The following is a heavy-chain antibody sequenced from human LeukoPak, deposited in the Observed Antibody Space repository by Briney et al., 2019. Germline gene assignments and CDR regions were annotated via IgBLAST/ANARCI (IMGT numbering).Heavy chain of an antibody. D-gene: IGHD2-21*02. CDR1: GFTFSSYS. CDR2: ISSSSSYI. Sequence: GGSLRLSCVVSGFTFSSYSMNWVRQAPGKGLEWVSSISSSSSYIYYADSVKGRFTISRDNAKNSLYLQMNSLRAEDTAVYYCARGFVLGAAKNYFDYWGQGALVTVSS. J-gene: IGHJ4*02. V-gene: IGHV3-21*01. CDR3: ARGFVLGAAKNYFDY.